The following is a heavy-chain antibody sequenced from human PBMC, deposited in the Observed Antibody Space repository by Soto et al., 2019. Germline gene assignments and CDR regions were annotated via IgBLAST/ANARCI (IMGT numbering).Heavy chain of an antibody. D-gene: IGHD6-6*01. CDR1: GINFSAYS. CDR3: ARARGYRSSSGAFDI. CDR2: MYISRTSR. Sequence: EVQLVESGGGLVKPGGSLRLSCAASGINFSAYSMNWVRQAPGKGLEWVSYMYISRTSRYYADEVNGRFTISRDNAKNSLYLHMDSLRADDTAVYYCARARGYRSSSGAFDIWGQGTKVTVSS. J-gene: IGHJ3*02. V-gene: IGHV3-21*01.